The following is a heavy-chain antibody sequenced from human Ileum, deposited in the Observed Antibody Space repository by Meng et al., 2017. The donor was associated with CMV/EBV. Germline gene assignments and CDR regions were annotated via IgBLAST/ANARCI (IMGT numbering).Heavy chain of an antibody. CDR1: GDTLRSHS. J-gene: IGHJ5*02. CDR2: TKFILGTT. D-gene: IGHD2-2*01. CDR3: ARDGLSGYCSSTSRPFPRWFDP. V-gene: IGHV1-69*05. Sequence: SVKVSCKASGDTLRSHSLSWVRQAPGQGLEWMGGTKFILGTTNYAQKFQGRVTITTDESTSTAYMELSSLRSEDTAVYYCARDGLSGYCSSTSRPFPRWFDPWGQGTLVTVSS.